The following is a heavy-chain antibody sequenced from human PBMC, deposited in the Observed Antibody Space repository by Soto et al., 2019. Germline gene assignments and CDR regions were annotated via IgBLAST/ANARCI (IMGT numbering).Heavy chain of an antibody. D-gene: IGHD6-19*01. J-gene: IGHJ4*02. V-gene: IGHV1-3*01. CDR3: ARGSIAVAEAGFVFDY. CDR2: INAGNGNT. Sequence: QVQLVQSGAEVKKPGASVKVSCKASGYTFTSYAMHWVRQAPGQRLEWMGWINAGNGNTKYSQKFQGRVTITRDTSASTAYMELSSLRSEDTAVYYCARGSIAVAEAGFVFDYWGQGTLVTVSS. CDR1: GYTFTSYA.